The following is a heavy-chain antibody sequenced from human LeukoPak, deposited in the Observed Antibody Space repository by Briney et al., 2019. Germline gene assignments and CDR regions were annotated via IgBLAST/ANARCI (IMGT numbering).Heavy chain of an antibody. Sequence: GGSLRLSCAASGFTFSSYWMHWVRQAPGKGLVWVSRINSDGSSTSYADSVKGRFTISRDNAKNTLYLQMNSLRAEDTAVYYCARDRGCSSTSCYLTWSYYYYMDVWGKGTTVTVSS. CDR2: INSDGSST. D-gene: IGHD2-2*01. CDR1: GFTFSSYW. J-gene: IGHJ6*03. V-gene: IGHV3-74*01. CDR3: ARDRGCSSTSCYLTWSYYYYMDV.